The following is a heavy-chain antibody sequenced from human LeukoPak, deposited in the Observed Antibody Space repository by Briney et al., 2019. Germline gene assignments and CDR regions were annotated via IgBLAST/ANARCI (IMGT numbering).Heavy chain of an antibody. J-gene: IGHJ2*01. V-gene: IGHV3-66*01. D-gene: IGHD3-16*02. Sequence: VGSLRLSCATSGFTVSDNYMSWVRQAPGRGLEWVSVVYSTGKTYYADSVKGRFIISRDNSKNTLYLQVNSLRAEDTAVYYCARAFISRSLEADWYFDLWGRGTLVTVSS. CDR3: ARAFISRSLEADWYFDL. CDR1: GFTVSDNY. CDR2: VYSTGKT.